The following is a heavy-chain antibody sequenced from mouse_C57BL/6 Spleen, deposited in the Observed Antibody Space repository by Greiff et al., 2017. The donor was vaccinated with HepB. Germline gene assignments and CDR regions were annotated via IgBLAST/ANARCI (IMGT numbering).Heavy chain of an antibody. CDR2: ISSGGSYT. CDR3: AREGGYYGFDY. CDR1: GFTFSSYG. Sequence: EVQLVESGGDLVKPGGSLKLSCAASGFTFSSYGMSWVRQTPDKRLEWVATISSGGSYTYYPDSVKGRFTISRDNAKNTLYLQMSSLKSEDTAMYYCAREGGYYGFDYWGQGTTLTVSS. V-gene: IGHV5-6*01. J-gene: IGHJ2*01. D-gene: IGHD2-1*01.